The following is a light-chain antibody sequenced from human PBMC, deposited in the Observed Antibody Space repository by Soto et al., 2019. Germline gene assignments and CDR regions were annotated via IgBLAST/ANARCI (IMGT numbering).Light chain of an antibody. CDR2: GAS. J-gene: IGKJ1*01. V-gene: IGKV3-20*01. CDR1: QSVSSSY. Sequence: EIMLTQSPGTLSLSPGERATLSCRASQSVSSSYLAWYQQKPGQAPRLLIYGASSRATGIPDRFSGSGSGTDFTLTIGRLEPEDFAVYYCQQYGSSPTTFGQGTKVDIK. CDR3: QQYGSSPTT.